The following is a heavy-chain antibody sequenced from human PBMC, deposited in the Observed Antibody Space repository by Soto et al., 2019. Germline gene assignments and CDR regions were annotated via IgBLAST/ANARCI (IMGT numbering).Heavy chain of an antibody. Sequence: GASVKVSCKASGGTFSSYAIGWVRQAPGQGLEWMGGIIPIFGTANYAQKFQGRVTITADESTSTAYMELSSLRSEDTAVYYCARSTLPVAGTINPAEYFQHWGQGTLVTVSS. D-gene: IGHD6-19*01. CDR1: GGTFSSYA. CDR3: ARSTLPVAGTINPAEYFQH. J-gene: IGHJ1*01. V-gene: IGHV1-69*13. CDR2: IIPIFGTA.